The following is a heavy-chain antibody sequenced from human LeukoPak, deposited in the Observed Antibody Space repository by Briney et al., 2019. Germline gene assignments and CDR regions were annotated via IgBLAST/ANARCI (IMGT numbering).Heavy chain of an antibody. V-gene: IGHV4-59*01. D-gene: IGHD5-24*01. CDR3: ARGVEMATTDY. CDR1: GGSISSYY. Sequence: SETLSLTCTVSGGSISSYYWSWIRQPPGKGLEWIGYIYYSGSTNYNPSLKSRVTISVDTSKNQFSLKLSSVTAAGTAVYYCARGVEMATTDYWGQGTLVTVSS. CDR2: IYYSGST. J-gene: IGHJ4*02.